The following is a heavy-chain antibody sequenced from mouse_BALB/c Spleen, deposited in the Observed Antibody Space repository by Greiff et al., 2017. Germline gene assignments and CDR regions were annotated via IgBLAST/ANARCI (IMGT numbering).Heavy chain of an antibody. Sequence: QVQLQQSGAELVKPGASVKLSCKASGYTFTSYYMYWVKQRPGQGLEWIGEINPSNGGTNFNEKFKSKATLTVDKSSSTAYMQLSSLTSEDSAVYYCTIYRYDFDYWGQGTTLTVSS. CDR3: TIYRYDFDY. V-gene: IGHV1S16*01. CDR2: INPSNGGT. CDR1: GYTFTSYY. J-gene: IGHJ2*01. D-gene: IGHD2-14*01.